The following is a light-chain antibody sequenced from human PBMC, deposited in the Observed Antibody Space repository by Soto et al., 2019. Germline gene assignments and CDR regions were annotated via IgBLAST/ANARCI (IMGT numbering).Light chain of an antibody. J-gene: IGLJ2*01. CDR2: EVN. V-gene: IGLV2-14*01. Sequence: HSALTQPASVSGSPGQSITISCTGTNSDVGGYNYVSWYQQHSGKAPRLLIYEVNNRPSGVSNRFSGSKSGNTASLTISGLQADDEADYYCSSYTGSSLVFGGGTKLTVL. CDR1: NSDVGGYNY. CDR3: SSYTGSSLV.